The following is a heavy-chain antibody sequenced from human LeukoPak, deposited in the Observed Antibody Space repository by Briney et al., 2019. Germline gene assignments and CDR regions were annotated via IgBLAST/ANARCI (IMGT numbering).Heavy chain of an antibody. D-gene: IGHD4-17*01. Sequence: ASVKVSCKASVYTFSDYFMHWVRQAPGQGLEWMGWISPEGGDTHYAQRFQGRVTMTRDTSISAAYMELTSLNSDDPAVYYCARNYGHKSKYFDFWGQGTLVTVSS. CDR1: VYTFSDYF. CDR3: ARNYGHKSKYFDF. CDR2: ISPEGGDT. V-gene: IGHV1-2*02. J-gene: IGHJ4*02.